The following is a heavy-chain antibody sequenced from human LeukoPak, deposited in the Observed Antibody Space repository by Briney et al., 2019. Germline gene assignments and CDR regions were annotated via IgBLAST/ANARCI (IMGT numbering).Heavy chain of an antibody. CDR1: GFNFGSYW. CDR2: IKEDGSEK. CDR3: ARGARLLGWFVVGRPPSAYCFDS. J-gene: IGHJ5*01. D-gene: IGHD3-3*01. V-gene: IGHV3-7*01. Sequence: QAGGSLRLSCAASGFNFGSYWMSWVRQAPGKGLEWVAHIKEDGSEKYYMDAVRGRFTISRDNAKNSLYLQINYLRAEDTALYYCARGARLLGWFVVGRPPSAYCFDSWGLGTLVTVSS.